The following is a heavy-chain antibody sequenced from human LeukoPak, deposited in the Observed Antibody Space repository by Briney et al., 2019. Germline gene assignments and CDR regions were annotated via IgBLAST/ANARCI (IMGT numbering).Heavy chain of an antibody. Sequence: ASVKVSCKASGYTFTGYYMHWVRQAPGQGLEWMGWINPNSGGTNYAQKFQGRVTMTRDTSISTAYMELSRLRSDDTAVYYCARTPTTVTTWDRWGQGTLVTVSS. J-gene: IGHJ4*02. D-gene: IGHD4-17*01. CDR3: ARTPTTVTTWDR. V-gene: IGHV1-2*02. CDR1: GYTFTGYY. CDR2: INPNSGGT.